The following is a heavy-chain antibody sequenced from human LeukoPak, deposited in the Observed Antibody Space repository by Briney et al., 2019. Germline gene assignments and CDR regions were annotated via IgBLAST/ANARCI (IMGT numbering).Heavy chain of an antibody. Sequence: PGGPLRLSCAASGFTFSSYSMNWVRQAPGKGLEWVSYISSSSSTIYYADSVKGRFTISRDNAKNSLYLQMNSLRAEDTAVYYCATVVPAAMIYYYGMDVWGQGTTVTVSS. D-gene: IGHD2-2*01. CDR3: ATVVPAAMIYYYGMDV. CDR2: ISSSSSTI. CDR1: GFTFSSYS. V-gene: IGHV3-48*01. J-gene: IGHJ6*02.